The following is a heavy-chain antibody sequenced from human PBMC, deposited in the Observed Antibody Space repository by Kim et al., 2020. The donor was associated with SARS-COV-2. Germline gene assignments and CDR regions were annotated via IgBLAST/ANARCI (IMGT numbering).Heavy chain of an antibody. D-gene: IGHD6-13*01. CDR1: GFTFDDYA. J-gene: IGHJ4*02. CDR3: TKGRESYSSTWSDY. CDR2: ISWNSGSI. V-gene: IGHV3-9*01. Sequence: GGSLRLSCAASGFTFDDYAMHWVRQAPGKGLEWVSSISWNSGSIAYADSVKGRFTISRDSAKNSLYLQMNSLRPEDTALYYCTKGRESYSSTWSDYWGQG.